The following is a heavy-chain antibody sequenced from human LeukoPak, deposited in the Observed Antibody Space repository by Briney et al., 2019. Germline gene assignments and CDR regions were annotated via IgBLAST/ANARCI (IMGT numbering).Heavy chain of an antibody. Sequence: PGRSLRLSCAASGFTFSSYGMHWVRQAPGKGLEWVAVISYDGSNKYYADSVKGRFTISRDNSKNTLYLQMNSLRAEDTAVYYCARDYYGSGYGYWGQGTLVTVSS. V-gene: IGHV3-30*19. CDR1: GFTFSSYG. J-gene: IGHJ4*02. CDR2: ISYDGSNK. CDR3: ARDYYGSGYGY. D-gene: IGHD3-10*01.